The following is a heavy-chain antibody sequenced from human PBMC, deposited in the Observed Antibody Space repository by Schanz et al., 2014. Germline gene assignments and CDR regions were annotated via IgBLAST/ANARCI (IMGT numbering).Heavy chain of an antibody. CDR3: TRLRRADPNGFDV. V-gene: IGHV1-69*02. J-gene: IGHJ6*02. CDR2: FIPILDVG. D-gene: IGHD6-19*01. Sequence: QVQLVQSGAEVKKPGSSMKVSCKASGGTFNSYTINWVRQAPGQGLEWVGRFIPILDVGNYAQQFQGRVTFTADKSMNITYMELSSLGTEDTAVYYCTRLRRADPNGFDVWGQGTTVTVS. CDR1: GGTFNSYT.